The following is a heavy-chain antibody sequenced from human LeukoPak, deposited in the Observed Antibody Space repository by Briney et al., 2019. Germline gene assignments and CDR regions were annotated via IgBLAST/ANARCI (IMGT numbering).Heavy chain of an antibody. CDR1: GYSFTSYW. Sequence: GESLKISCKGSGYSFTSYWIGWVRQMPGKGLEWMGIIYPGDSDTRYSPSFQGQVTISADKSISTAHLQWSSLKASDTAMYHCARRPPPYCSSTSCQPVAFDIWGQGTMVTVSS. CDR2: IYPGDSDT. CDR3: ARRPPPYCSSTSCQPVAFDI. V-gene: IGHV5-51*01. D-gene: IGHD2-2*01. J-gene: IGHJ3*02.